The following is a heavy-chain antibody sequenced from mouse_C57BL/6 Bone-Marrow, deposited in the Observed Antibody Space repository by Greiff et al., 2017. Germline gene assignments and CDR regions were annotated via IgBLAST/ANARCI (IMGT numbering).Heavy chain of an antibody. V-gene: IGHV14-4*01. CDR2: IDPENGDT. CDR1: GFNIKDDY. D-gene: IGHD1-1*01. Sequence: EVQLVESGAELVRPGASVTLSCTASGFNIKDDYMHWVKQRPEQGLEWIGWIDPENGDTEYASKFQGKATITADTSSNTAYLQLSSLTSEDTAVYYCTSYYGGGWGQGTTLTVSS. J-gene: IGHJ2*01. CDR3: TSYYGGG.